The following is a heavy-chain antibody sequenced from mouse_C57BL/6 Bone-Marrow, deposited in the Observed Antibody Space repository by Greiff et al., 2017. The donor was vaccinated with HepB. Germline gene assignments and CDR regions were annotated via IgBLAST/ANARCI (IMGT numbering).Heavy chain of an antibody. V-gene: IGHV1-5*01. D-gene: IGHD1-1*01. CDR2: IYPGNSDT. CDR1: GYTFTSYW. Sequence: EVQLVESGTVLARPGASVKMSCKTSGYTFTSYWMHWVKQRPGQGLEWIGAIYPGNSDTSYNQKFKGKAKLTAVTSASTAYMELSSLTNEDSAVYYCTTTRYYYGSSCFDYWGQGTTLTVSS. CDR3: TTTRYYYGSSCFDY. J-gene: IGHJ2*01.